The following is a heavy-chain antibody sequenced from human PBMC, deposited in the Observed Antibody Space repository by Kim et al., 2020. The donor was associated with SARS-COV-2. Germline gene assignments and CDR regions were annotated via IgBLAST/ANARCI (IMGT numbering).Heavy chain of an antibody. J-gene: IGHJ6*03. CDR2: IYYSGST. CDR1: GGSISSSSYY. Sequence: SETLSLTCTVSGGSISSSSYYWGWIRQPPGKGLEWIGSIYYSGSTYYNPSLKSRVTISVDTSKNQFSLKLSSVTAADTAVYYCASQPVLGCFDCLSDYY. CDR3: ASQPVLGCFDCLSDYY. D-gene: IGHD3-9*01. V-gene: IGHV4-39*01.